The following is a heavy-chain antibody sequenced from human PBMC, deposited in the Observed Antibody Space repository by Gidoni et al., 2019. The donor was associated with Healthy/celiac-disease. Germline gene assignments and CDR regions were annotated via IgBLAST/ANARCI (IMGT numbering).Heavy chain of an antibody. J-gene: IGHJ6*02. D-gene: IGHD6-6*01. CDR3: AREYGVPAAVSSSSSGGMDV. CDR2: IYYSGST. V-gene: IGHV4-30-4*01. Sequence: QVQLQESGPGLVKPSQTLSLTCTVSGGSLSRGDYYWSWIRQPPGKGLEWLGYIYYSGSTYYNPSLKSRVTISVDTSKNQFSLKLSSVTAADTAVYYCAREYGVPAAVSSSSSGGMDVWGQGTTVTVSS. CDR1: GGSLSRGDYY.